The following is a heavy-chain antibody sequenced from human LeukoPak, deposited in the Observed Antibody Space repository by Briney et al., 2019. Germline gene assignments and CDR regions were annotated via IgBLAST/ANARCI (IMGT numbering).Heavy chain of an antibody. V-gene: IGHV1-69*01. CDR3: AREDYYDSSGYYSHYGMDV. J-gene: IGHJ6*02. D-gene: IGHD3-22*01. CDR2: IIPMFVSA. CDR1: GGTFSSYA. Sequence: VTVSCKASGGTFSSYAISWVRQAPGQGGEWVGGIIPMFVSANYAQKFQRRVTITADESTSTAYMELSSLRSEDTAVYYCAREDYYDSSGYYSHYGMDVWGQGTTVTVSS.